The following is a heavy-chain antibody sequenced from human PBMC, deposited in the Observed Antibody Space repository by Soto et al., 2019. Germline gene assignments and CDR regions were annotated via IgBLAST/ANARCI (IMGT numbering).Heavy chain of an antibody. CDR1: GFTFSSYG. J-gene: IGHJ4*02. V-gene: IGHV3-30*18. CDR2: ISYDGSNK. CDR3: AKGPRRDSYGYTDYFDY. D-gene: IGHD5-18*01. Sequence: GGSLRLSCAASGFTFSSYGMHWVRQAPGKGLEWVAVISYDGSNKYYADSVKGRFTISRDNSKNTLYLQMNSLRAEDTAVYYCAKGPRRDSYGYTDYFDYWGQGTLVTVSS.